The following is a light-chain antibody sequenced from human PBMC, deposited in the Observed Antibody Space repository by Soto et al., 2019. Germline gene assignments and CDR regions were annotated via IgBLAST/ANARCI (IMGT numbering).Light chain of an antibody. Sequence: SVLTQPASVSGSPGQSITISCTGTSSDVGSYYYVSWYQHHPGKAPKLLIYEVTNRPSGVSNRFSGSKSGNTASLTISGLQAEDEADYYCTSYTITSTYVFGTGTKVTAL. V-gene: IGLV2-14*01. J-gene: IGLJ1*01. CDR1: SSDVGSYYY. CDR3: TSYTITSTYV. CDR2: EVT.